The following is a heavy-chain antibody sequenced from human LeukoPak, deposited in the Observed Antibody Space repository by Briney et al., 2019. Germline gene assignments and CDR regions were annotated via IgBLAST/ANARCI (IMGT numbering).Heavy chain of an antibody. V-gene: IGHV4-30-4*01. CDR2: IYYSGST. CDR1: GGSISSGDYY. D-gene: IGHD3-9*01. J-gene: IGHJ3*02. Sequence: SETLSLTCTVSGGSISSGDYYWSWIRQPPGKGLEWIGYIYYSGSTYYNPSLKSRVTISVDTSKNQFSLKLSSVTAADTAVYYCATVLRYFDWLPSNAFDIWGQGTMVTVSS. CDR3: ATVLRYFDWLPSNAFDI.